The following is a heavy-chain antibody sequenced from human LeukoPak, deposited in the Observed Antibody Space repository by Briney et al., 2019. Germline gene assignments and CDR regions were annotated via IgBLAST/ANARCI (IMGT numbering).Heavy chain of an antibody. CDR2: ISSSGSTI. CDR1: GFTFSSYE. D-gene: IGHD2-15*01. CDR3: ARSATPFPAFDI. J-gene: IGHJ3*02. V-gene: IGHV3-48*03. Sequence: GGSLRLSCAASGFTFSSYEMNWVRQAPGKGLEWVSYISSSGSTIYYADSVKGRFTISRDNAKNSLYLQMNSLRAEDTAVYYCARSATPFPAFDIWGQGTMVTVSS.